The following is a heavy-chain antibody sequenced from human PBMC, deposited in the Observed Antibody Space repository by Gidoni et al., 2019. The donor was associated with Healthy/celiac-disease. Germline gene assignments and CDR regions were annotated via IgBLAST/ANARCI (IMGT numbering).Heavy chain of an antibody. CDR2: IVVGSGNT. V-gene: IGHV1-58*02. CDR1: GFTFTSSA. J-gene: IGHJ3*02. Sequence: QMQLVQSGPEVKKPGTSVKVSCKASGFTFTSSAMQWVRQARGQRLEWVGWIVVGSGNTNYAKKFQERVTITRDMSTSTAYMELSSLRSEDTAVYYCAADSYDSSGYSAFDIWGQGTMVTVSS. CDR3: AADSYDSSGYSAFDI. D-gene: IGHD3-22*01.